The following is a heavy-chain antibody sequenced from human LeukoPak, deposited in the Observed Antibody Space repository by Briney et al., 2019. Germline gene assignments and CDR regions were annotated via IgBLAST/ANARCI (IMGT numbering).Heavy chain of an antibody. Sequence: PSETLSLTCTVSGGSFSTYYWSWIRQPPGKGLEWVGEIYHSGSTNYNPSLKSRVTISVDKSKNQFSLKLSSVTAADTAVYYCARAPSGSYYVAGGFDPWGQGTLVTVSS. V-gene: IGHV4-59*12. J-gene: IGHJ5*02. CDR3: ARAPSGSYYVAGGFDP. CDR1: GGSFSTYY. CDR2: IYHSGST. D-gene: IGHD1-26*01.